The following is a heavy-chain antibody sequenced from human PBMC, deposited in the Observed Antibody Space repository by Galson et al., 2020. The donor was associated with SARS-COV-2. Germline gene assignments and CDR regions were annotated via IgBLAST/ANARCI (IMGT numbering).Heavy chain of an antibody. CDR2: VKSKAVGETT. Sequence: GGSLRLSCAASGFTFSNAWMSWVRQAPGKGLEWVGRVKSKAVGETTDYAAPVKGRFTVLRDDSKNTLYLQMNSRKTEDTAVYYCTTGSPYCGGVCDSWGQGTLVTVSS. J-gene: IGHJ4*02. D-gene: IGHD2-21*01. CDR3: TTGSPYCGGVCDS. CDR1: GFTFSNAW. V-gene: IGHV3-15*01.